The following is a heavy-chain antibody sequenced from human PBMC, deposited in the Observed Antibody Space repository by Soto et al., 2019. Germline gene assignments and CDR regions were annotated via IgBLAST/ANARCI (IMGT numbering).Heavy chain of an antibody. J-gene: IGHJ6*02. D-gene: IGHD6-25*01. CDR2: IWYDGSNK. CDR1: GFTFSSYG. V-gene: IGHV3-33*01. Sequence: GGSLRLSCAASGFTFSSYGMHWVRQAPGKGLEWVAVIWYDGSNKYYADSVKGRFTISRDNSKNTLYLQMNSLRAEDTAVYYCAREKGAARQKYYYYYGMDVWGQGTTVTVSS. CDR3: AREKGAARQKYYYYYGMDV.